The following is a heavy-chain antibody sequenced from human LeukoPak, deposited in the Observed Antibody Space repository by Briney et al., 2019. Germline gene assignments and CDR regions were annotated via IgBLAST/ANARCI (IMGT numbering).Heavy chain of an antibody. D-gene: IGHD3-22*01. CDR3: ARYYDSSGYPFDY. Sequence: ASVKVSCKASGYTFTGYYTHWVRQAPGQGLEWMGWINPNSGGTNYAQKFQGRDTMTRDTSISTAYMELSRLRSDDTAVYYCARYYDSSGYPFDYWGQGTLVTVSS. CDR1: GYTFTGYY. CDR2: INPNSGGT. J-gene: IGHJ4*02. V-gene: IGHV1-2*02.